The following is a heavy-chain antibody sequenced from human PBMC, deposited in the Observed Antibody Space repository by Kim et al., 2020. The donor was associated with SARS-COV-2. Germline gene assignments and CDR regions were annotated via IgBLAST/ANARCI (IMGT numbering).Heavy chain of an antibody. CDR3: ARVLCSSTSCYFDY. Sequence: ADSVKGRFTISRDNSKNTLYLQMNSLRAEDTAVYYCARVLCSSTSCYFDYWGQGTLVTVSS. J-gene: IGHJ4*02. V-gene: IGHV3-30*01. D-gene: IGHD2-2*01.